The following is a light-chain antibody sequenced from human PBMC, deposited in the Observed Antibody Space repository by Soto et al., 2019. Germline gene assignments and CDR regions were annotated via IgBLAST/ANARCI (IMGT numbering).Light chain of an antibody. CDR3: QQRNNWPKIT. CDR2: GAS. Sequence: EIWMTQDPATLSVSPGERATLSCRGSQSVSSTLAWYQQKPGQPPRLLIYGASTRATGIPARFSGSGSGTEFTLTISSLQSEDFAVYYCQQRNNWPKITFGQGTRLEIK. V-gene: IGKV3-15*01. J-gene: IGKJ5*01. CDR1: QSVSST.